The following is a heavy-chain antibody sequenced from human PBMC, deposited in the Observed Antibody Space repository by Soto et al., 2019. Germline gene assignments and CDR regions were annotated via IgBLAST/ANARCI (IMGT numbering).Heavy chain of an antibody. J-gene: IGHJ4*02. V-gene: IGHV1-69*01. D-gene: IGHD2-21*02. CDR1: GGTFSSHS. Sequence: VQLMQSGAEVKNPGSSVKVSCKASGGTFSSHSINWVRQAPGQGLEWMGGIITLFGTSNYAQNCQGRVTMAADQSTSTAYMELNSLSSDDTAGYYCAREVGYGDFSAALLDWGQGTLVTGSS. CDR3: AREVGYGDFSAALLD. CDR2: IITLFGTS.